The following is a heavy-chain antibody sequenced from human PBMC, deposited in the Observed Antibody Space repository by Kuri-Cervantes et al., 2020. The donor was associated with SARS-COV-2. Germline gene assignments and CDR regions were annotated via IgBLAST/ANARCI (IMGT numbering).Heavy chain of an antibody. D-gene: IGHD6-19*01. Sequence: SQTLSLTCTLSGGSISSYYWSWIRQPPGKGLEWIGYIYYSGSTNYNPSLKSRVTISVDTSKNQFSLKLSSVIAADTAVYYCARILNSSGWPIDAFDIWGQGTMVTVSS. J-gene: IGHJ3*02. CDR3: ARILNSSGWPIDAFDI. CDR2: IYYSGST. CDR1: GGSISSYY. V-gene: IGHV4-59*12.